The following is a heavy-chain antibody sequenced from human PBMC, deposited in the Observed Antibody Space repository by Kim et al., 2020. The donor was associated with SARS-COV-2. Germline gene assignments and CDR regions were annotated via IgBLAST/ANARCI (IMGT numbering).Heavy chain of an antibody. CDR3: ARGVRHSSSWYSFFRAFDI. V-gene: IGHV3-7*03. Sequence: VGSLRLSCAASGFTFSSYWMSWVRQAPGKGLEWVANIKQDGSEKYYVDSVKGRFTISRDNAKNSLYLQMNSLRAEDTAVYYCARGVRHSSSWYSFFRAFDIWGQGTMVTVSS. CDR1: GFTFSSYW. D-gene: IGHD6-13*01. CDR2: IKQDGSEK. J-gene: IGHJ3*02.